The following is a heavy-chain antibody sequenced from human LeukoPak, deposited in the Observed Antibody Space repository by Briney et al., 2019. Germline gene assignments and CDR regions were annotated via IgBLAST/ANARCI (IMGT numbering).Heavy chain of an antibody. D-gene: IGHD3-3*01. Sequence: SETLSLTCTVSGYSITTGYYWGWIRQPPGKGLEWIGSSYHTGSTFYNPSLKSRVTISVDTSKNQFSLKLSSVTAADTAVYYCARRNYDFWTSWFDPWGQGTLVTVSS. V-gene: IGHV4-38-2*02. J-gene: IGHJ5*02. CDR2: SYHTGST. CDR1: GYSITTGYY. CDR3: ARRNYDFWTSWFDP.